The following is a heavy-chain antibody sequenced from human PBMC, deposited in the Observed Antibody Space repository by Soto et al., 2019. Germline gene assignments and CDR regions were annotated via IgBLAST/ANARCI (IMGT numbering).Heavy chain of an antibody. V-gene: IGHV3-33*01. CDR1: GFAFSTYG. D-gene: IGHD3-9*01. CDR3: VSELDWLLAFDY. CDR2: TWHDGGNK. Sequence: QVQLVESGGGVVQSGRSLRLSCAASGFAFSTYGMHWVRQAPGKGLEWVAMTWHDGGNKYYADSVKGRFTISRDNSKNTLYLQMNSLRAADTAVYYCVSELDWLLAFDYWGQRALVTVSS. J-gene: IGHJ4*02.